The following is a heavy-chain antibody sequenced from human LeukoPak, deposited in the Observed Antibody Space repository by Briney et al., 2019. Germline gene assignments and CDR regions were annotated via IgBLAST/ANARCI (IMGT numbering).Heavy chain of an antibody. V-gene: IGHV1-69*05. CDR2: IIPIFGTA. CDR1: GGTFSSYA. J-gene: IGHJ4*02. CDR3: AREAVTLLGLFDY. D-gene: IGHD4-17*01. Sequence: SVKVSCKXSGGTFSSYAISWVRQAPGQGLEWMGRIIPIFGTANYAQKFQGRVTITTDESTSTAYMELSSLRSEDTAVYYCAREAVTLLGLFDYWGQGTLVTVSS.